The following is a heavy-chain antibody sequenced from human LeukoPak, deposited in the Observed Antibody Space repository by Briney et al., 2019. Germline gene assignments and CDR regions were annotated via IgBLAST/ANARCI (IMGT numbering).Heavy chain of an antibody. CDR1: GFTFSSYW. CDR3: ARTTSITCYEY. D-gene: IGHD2-2*01. CDR2: IKQDGSEK. J-gene: IGHJ4*02. Sequence: GGPLRLSCAASGFTFSSYWMTWVRQAPGKGLEWVANIKQDGSEKKYVDSVKGRFTISRDNAKNSLYLQMNSLRADDTAVYYCARTTSITCYEYWGQGTLVTVTS. V-gene: IGHV3-7*01.